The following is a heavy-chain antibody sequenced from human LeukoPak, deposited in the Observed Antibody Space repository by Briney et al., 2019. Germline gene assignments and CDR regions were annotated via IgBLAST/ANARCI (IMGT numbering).Heavy chain of an antibody. CDR2: IYYSGST. J-gene: IGHJ6*02. D-gene: IGHD5-18*01. Sequence: PSGTLSLTCTVSGGSISSYYWSWIRQPPGKGLEWIGYIYYSGSTNYNPSLKSRVTISVDTSKNQFSLKLSSVTAADTAVYYCASTPGAGRYSYGYYYGMDVWGQGTTVTVSS. CDR1: GGSISSYY. V-gene: IGHV4-59*12. CDR3: ASTPGAGRYSYGYYYGMDV.